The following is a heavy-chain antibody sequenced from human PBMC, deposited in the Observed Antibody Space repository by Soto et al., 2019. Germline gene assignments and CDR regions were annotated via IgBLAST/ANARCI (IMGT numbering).Heavy chain of an antibody. D-gene: IGHD3-22*01. CDR3: AKDSRQRYYYDSSGPGDY. J-gene: IGHJ4*02. V-gene: IGHV3-23*01. Sequence: PGGSLRLSCAASGFTFSSYAMSWVRQAPGKGLEWVSAISGSGGSTYYADSVKGRFTISRDNSKNTLYLQMNSLRAEDTAVYYCAKDSRQRYYYDSSGPGDYWGQGTLVTVSS. CDR2: ISGSGGST. CDR1: GFTFSSYA.